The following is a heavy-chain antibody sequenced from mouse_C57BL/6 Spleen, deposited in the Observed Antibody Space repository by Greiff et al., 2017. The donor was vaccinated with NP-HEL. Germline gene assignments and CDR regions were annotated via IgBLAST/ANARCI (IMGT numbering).Heavy chain of an antibody. CDR1: GFSFNTYA. CDR3: VRHPAISYYGSNYGWYFDV. J-gene: IGHJ1*03. CDR2: IRSKSNNYAT. D-gene: IGHD1-1*01. Sequence: EVQGGEAGGGLVQPKGSLKLSCAASGFSFNTYAMNWVRQAPGKGLEWVARIRSKSNNYATYYADSVKDRFTISREVSESMLYLPVNNLITEDTAMYYCVRHPAISYYGSNYGWYFDVWGKGTTVTVSS. V-gene: IGHV10-1*01.